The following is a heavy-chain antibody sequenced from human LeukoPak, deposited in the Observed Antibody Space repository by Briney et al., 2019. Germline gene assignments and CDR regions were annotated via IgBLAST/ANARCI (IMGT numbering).Heavy chain of an antibody. CDR1: GFTFSSYW. V-gene: IGHV3-7*01. CDR2: IKQDGSEK. CDR3: ARDRGNWNYDDYYGMDV. D-gene: IGHD1-7*01. J-gene: IGHJ6*02. Sequence: GGSLRLSCAASGFTFSSYWMSWVRQAPGKGLEWVANIKQDGSEKYYVDSVKGRFTISRDNAKNSLYLQMNSLRAEDTAVYYCARDRGNWNYDDYYGMDVWGQGTTVTVSS.